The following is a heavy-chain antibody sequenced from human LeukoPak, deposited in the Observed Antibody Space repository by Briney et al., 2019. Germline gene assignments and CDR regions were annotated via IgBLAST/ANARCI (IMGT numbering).Heavy chain of an antibody. CDR3: ARAHIYRRLTDFDY. D-gene: IGHD2-21*01. CDR2: FYHGGST. CDR1: GYSISTGYY. V-gene: IGHV4-38-2*02. Sequence: PSETLSLTCTVSGYSISTGYYWDWIRQPPGKGLEWIGTFYHGGSTYYNPSLKSRVTMSVDTSKNQFSLKLSSVTAADTAVYYCARAHIYRRLTDFDYWGQGTLVTVSS. J-gene: IGHJ4*02.